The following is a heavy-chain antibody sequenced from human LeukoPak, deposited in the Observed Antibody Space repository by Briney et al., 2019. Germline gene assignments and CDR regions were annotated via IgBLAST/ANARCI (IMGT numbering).Heavy chain of an antibody. J-gene: IGHJ3*02. CDR1: GGTFSSYA. D-gene: IGHD6-6*01. CDR2: IIPIIGTA. Sequence: SVKVSCKASGGTFSSYAISWVRQAPGQGLEWMGGIIPIIGTANYAQKFQGRVTITADESTSTAYMELSSLRSEDTAVYYCAGPDRIAAPDAFDIWGQGTMVTVSS. CDR3: AGPDRIAAPDAFDI. V-gene: IGHV1-69*13.